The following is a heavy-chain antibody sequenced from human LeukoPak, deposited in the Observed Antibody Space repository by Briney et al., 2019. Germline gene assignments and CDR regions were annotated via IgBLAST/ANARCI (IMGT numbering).Heavy chain of an antibody. CDR2: ISGDGGNT. V-gene: IGHV3-43*02. CDR3: AKGRHPYYYGMDV. CDR1: GFTFDDYV. J-gene: IGHJ6*02. Sequence: GGSLRLSCAAPGFTFDDYVMNWVRQAPGKGLEWVSLISGDGGNTYYADSVKGRFTISRDNSKNSLYLQMNSLRTEDTALYYCAKGRHPYYYGMDVWGQGTTVTVSS.